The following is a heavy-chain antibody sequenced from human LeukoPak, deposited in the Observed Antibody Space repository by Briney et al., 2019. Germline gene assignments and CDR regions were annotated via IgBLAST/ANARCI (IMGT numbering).Heavy chain of an antibody. CDR1: GGSFSSDY. J-gene: IGHJ2*01. CDR2: INHSVGT. D-gene: IGHD4-17*01. V-gene: IGHV4-34*01. CDR3: ARGYGRFDL. Sequence: PAETLSLTCAVYGGSFSSDYWSWIRQSSGKGLEWIGEINHSVGTNYNPSLKSRVTISVDPSKNQFSLKLSSVTAADTALYYCARGYGRFDLWGRGTLVSVSS.